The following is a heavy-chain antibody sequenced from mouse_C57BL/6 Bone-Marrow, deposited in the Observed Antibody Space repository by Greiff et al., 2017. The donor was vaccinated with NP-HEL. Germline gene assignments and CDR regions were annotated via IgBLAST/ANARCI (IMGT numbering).Heavy chain of an antibody. CDR2: IHPSDSDT. J-gene: IGHJ1*03. CDR3: AIGGGLRPYFDV. D-gene: IGHD2-4*01. CDR1: GYTFTSYW. Sequence: QVQLQQPGAELVKPGASVKVSCKASGYTFTSYWMHWVKQRPGQGLEWIGRIHPSDSDTNYNQKFKGKATLTVDKFSSTAYMQLSSLTSEDSTVDYCAIGGGLRPYFDVWGTGTTVTVSS. V-gene: IGHV1-74*01.